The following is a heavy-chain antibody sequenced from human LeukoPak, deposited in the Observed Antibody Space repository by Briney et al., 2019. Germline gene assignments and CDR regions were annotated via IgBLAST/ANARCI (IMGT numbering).Heavy chain of an antibody. CDR1: GGSISSSDYY. J-gene: IGHJ2*01. Sequence: SETLSLTCTVSGGSISSSDYYWGWFRQPPGRGLEWIGASHFSGSSYYNASLQSRATVSVDTSKNQFSLKLSSVTAADTAVYYCARDQNAYCGGDCYSYWYFDLWGRGTLVTVSS. CDR3: ARDQNAYCGGDCYSYWYFDL. V-gene: IGHV4-39*07. CDR2: SHFSGSS. D-gene: IGHD2-21*02.